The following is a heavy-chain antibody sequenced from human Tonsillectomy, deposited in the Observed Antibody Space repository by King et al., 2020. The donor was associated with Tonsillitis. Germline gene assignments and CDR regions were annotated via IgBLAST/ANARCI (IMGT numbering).Heavy chain of an antibody. CDR2: IKGDGREK. V-gene: IGHV3-7*03. Sequence: VQLVESGGGLVQPGGSLRLSCVASGLTFSTYWMNWLRQAPGKGLEGVANIKGDGREKYYVDSVKGRFTISRDNAKNSLYLQMNSLRAEDTAVYYCARGSYHVSGSYAWGQGTLVTVSS. J-gene: IGHJ5*02. D-gene: IGHD3-10*01. CDR1: GLTFSTYW. CDR3: ARGSYHVSGSYA.